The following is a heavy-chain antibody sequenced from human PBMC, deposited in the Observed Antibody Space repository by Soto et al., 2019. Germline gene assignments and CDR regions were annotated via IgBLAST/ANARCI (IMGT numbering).Heavy chain of an antibody. D-gene: IGHD4-17*01. J-gene: IGHJ4*02. CDR1: GGSFSGYY. Sequence: QVQLQQWGAGLLKPSETLSLTCAVYGGSFSGYYWSWIRQPPGKGLEWIGEINHSGSTNYNPSLKSRVPISVDTSKNQFSLKLSSVTAADTAVYYCARLLYGDYGDYWGQGTLVTVSS. V-gene: IGHV4-34*01. CDR2: INHSGST. CDR3: ARLLYGDYGDY.